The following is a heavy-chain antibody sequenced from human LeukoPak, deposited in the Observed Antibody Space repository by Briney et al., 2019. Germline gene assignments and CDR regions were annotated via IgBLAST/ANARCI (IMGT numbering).Heavy chain of an antibody. CDR2: VFYTGTT. V-gene: IGHV4-59*01. Sequence: SETLSLTCTVSGDSISGYYWNWIRQPPGNGLEWIGHVFYTGTTKYHPSLKSRIAISVDTSSNQFSLKLRSVTTADTAVYYCARGITVATTSDHLDFWGQGILVTVPS. CDR3: ARGITVATTSDHLDF. CDR1: GDSISGYY. J-gene: IGHJ4*02. D-gene: IGHD4-23*01.